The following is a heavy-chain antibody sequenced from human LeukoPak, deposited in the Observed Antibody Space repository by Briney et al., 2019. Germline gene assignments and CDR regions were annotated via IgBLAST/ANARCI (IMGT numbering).Heavy chain of an antibody. V-gene: IGHV4-34*01. CDR3: ARRYPSVRGANLRPQEVRKYYFDY. CDR2: INHSGST. CDR1: GESFRDYY. D-gene: IGHD3-10*01. Sequence: SETLSLTCAVYGESFRDYYWSWIRQPPGKGLEWIGDINHSGSTNYNPSLKSPVTISVDTSKNQFSLKLRSVTAADTAVYYCARRYPSVRGANLRPQEVRKYYFDYWGQGSLVTVSS. J-gene: IGHJ4*02.